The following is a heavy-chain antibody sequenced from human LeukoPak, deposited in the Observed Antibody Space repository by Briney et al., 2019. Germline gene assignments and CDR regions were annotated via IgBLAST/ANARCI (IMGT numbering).Heavy chain of an antibody. CDR1: GFTFSSYW. CDR2: INSDGSST. D-gene: IGHD1-7*01. V-gene: IGHV3-74*01. J-gene: IGHJ5*02. Sequence: SGGSLRLSCAASGFTFSSYWMHWVRQAPGKGLVWVSRINSDGSSTSYADSVKGRFTISRDNAKNTLYLQMNSLRAEDTAVYYCARGNWNYGGGWFDPWGQGTLVTASS. CDR3: ARGNWNYGGGWFDP.